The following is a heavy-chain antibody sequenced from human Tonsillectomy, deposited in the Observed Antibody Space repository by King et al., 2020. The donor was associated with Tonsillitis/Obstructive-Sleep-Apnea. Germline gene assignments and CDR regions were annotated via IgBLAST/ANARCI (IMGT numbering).Heavy chain of an antibody. D-gene: IGHD1-1*01. V-gene: IGHV4-34*01. Sequence: VQLQQWGAGLLKPSETLSLTCAVYGGSFSGYYWSWIRQPPGKGLEWIGEINHSGSTNYNPSLKSRVTISVDTSKNQFSLKLSSVTAADTAVYYCARAHAELEPRYYFDYWGQGTLVTVSS. CDR1: GGSFSGYY. CDR2: INHSGST. J-gene: IGHJ4*02. CDR3: ARAHAELEPRYYFDY.